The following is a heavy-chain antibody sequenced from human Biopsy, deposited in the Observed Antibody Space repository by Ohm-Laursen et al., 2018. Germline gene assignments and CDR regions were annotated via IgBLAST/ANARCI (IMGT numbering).Heavy chain of an antibody. D-gene: IGHD5-12*01. CDR3: ARLGSGDYFPTFFDF. V-gene: IGHV4-31*03. J-gene: IGHJ4*02. CDR2: IFYSANT. CDR1: GVSINGGRYY. Sequence: TLSLTCTVSGVSINGGRYYWNWIRHRPGKGLEWIGNIFYSANTYYNPSLKSRVTISVDTSKNQFPLKLSSVTAADTAVYYCARLGSGDYFPTFFDFWGQGALVTVSS.